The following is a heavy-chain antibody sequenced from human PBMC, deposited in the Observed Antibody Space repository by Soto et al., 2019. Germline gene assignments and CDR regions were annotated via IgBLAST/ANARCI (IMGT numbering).Heavy chain of an antibody. V-gene: IGHV4-4*02. CDR3: ARYKSNYYYGMDV. CDR1: GGSISSRNW. Sequence: PSETLSLTCAVSGGSISSRNWWSWVRQPPGKGLEWIGEIYHSGSTNYNPSLKSRVTISVDRSKNQFSLKLSSVTAADTAVYYCARYKSNYYYGMDVWGQGTTVTVSS. CDR2: IYHSGST. D-gene: IGHD1-20*01. J-gene: IGHJ6*02.